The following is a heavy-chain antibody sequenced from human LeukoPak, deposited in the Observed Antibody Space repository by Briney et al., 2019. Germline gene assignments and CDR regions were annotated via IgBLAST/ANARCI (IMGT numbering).Heavy chain of an antibody. V-gene: IGHV1-18*01. J-gene: IGHJ4*02. CDR2: ISAYNGNT. D-gene: IGHD2-2*02. Sequence: ASVKVSCKASGYTFTSYGISWVRQAPGQGLEWMGWISAYNGNTNYAQKLQGRVTMTTDTSTSTAYMELRSLRSDDTAVYYCARDRPGYCSSTSCHTFDYWGQGTLVTVSS. CDR1: GYTFTSYG. CDR3: ARDRPGYCSSTSCHTFDY.